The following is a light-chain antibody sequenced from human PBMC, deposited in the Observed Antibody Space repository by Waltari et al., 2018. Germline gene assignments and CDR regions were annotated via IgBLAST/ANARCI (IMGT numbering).Light chain of an antibody. CDR2: RNN. CDR3: AAWDDSLSGRV. V-gene: IGLV1-47*01. CDR1: RSTIGSNY. J-gene: IGLJ3*02. Sequence: QSVLTQPPSASGTPGQRVTISCSGTRSTIGSNYLSWYQQLPGTAPKLLIYRNNQRPSGVPDRFSGSKSGTSASLAISGLRSEDEADYYCAAWDDSLSGRVFGGGTKVTVL.